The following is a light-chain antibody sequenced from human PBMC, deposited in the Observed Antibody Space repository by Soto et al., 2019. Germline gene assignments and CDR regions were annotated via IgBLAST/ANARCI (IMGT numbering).Light chain of an antibody. J-gene: IGKJ1*01. CDR2: GAS. CDR3: QQYNNWPQT. Sequence: EIVMTQSPATLSVSPGERATLSCRASQSVNNNLAWYQQKPGQAPRLLIYGASTRATAILARFSGSGSGTEFTLTISSLQSEDFAVYYCQQYNNWPQTFGQGTKVEIK. CDR1: QSVNNN. V-gene: IGKV3-15*01.